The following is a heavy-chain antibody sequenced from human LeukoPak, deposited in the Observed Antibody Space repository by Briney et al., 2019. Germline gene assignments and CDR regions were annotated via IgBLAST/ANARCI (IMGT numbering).Heavy chain of an antibody. Sequence: PGGSLRLSCAASGFTFSSYAMSWVRQAPGKGLEWVSRINNDGSTTAYADSVKGRFTISRDNTKNTLYLQMNSLRAEDTAVYYCARTYSSFDYWGQGTLVTVSS. J-gene: IGHJ4*02. CDR1: GFTFSSYA. D-gene: IGHD6-19*01. CDR3: ARTYSSFDY. V-gene: IGHV3-74*01. CDR2: INNDGSTT.